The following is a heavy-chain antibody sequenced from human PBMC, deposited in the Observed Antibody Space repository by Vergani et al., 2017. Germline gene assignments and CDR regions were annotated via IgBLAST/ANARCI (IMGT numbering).Heavy chain of an antibody. J-gene: IGHJ5*02. CDR3: AKLRGDCSGTSCYEIVFDP. CDR1: GFTFSSYA. Sequence: EVQLLESGGGLVQPGGSLRLSCAASGFTFSSYAMSWVRQAPGKGLEWVSAISGSGGSTYYADSVKGRFTISRDNSKNTLYLQMNSLRAEDTAVYYCAKLRGDCSGTSCYEIVFDPWGQGTLVTVSS. D-gene: IGHD2-2*01. CDR2: ISGSGGST. V-gene: IGHV3-23*01.